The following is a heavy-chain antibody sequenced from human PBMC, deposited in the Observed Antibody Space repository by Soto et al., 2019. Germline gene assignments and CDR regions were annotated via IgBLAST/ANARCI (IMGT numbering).Heavy chain of an antibody. CDR2: INHSGST. CDR3: ASGWIAARS. J-gene: IGHJ4*02. CDR1: GGSFSGYY. Sequence: QVQLQQWGAGLFKPSETLSLTCAVYGGSFSGYYWSWIRQPPGKVLEWIGEINHSGSTNYNPYLKSRVTISVDTSKNQCSLKLSSVTAADTAVYYCASGWIAARSWGQGTLVTVSS. V-gene: IGHV4-34*01. D-gene: IGHD6-6*01.